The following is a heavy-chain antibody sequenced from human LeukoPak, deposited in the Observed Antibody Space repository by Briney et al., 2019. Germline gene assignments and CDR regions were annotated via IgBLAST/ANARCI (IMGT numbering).Heavy chain of an antibody. D-gene: IGHD1-26*01. CDR1: GGSISSYY. J-gene: IGHJ4*02. CDR3: ARLRKVYSGSYYFDY. CDR2: IYYSGST. Sequence: SETLSLTCTASGGSISSYYWSWIRQPPGKGLEWIGYIYYSGSTNYNPSLKSRVTISVDTSKNQFSLKLSSVTAADTAVYYCARLRKVYSGSYYFDYWGQGTLVTVSS. V-gene: IGHV4-59*08.